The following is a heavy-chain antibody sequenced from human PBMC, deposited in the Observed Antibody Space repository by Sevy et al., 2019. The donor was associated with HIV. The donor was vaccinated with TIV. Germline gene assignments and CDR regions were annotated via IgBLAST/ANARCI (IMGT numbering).Heavy chain of an antibody. V-gene: IGHV1-69*13. CDR3: ARLYPCGGACYYFDS. J-gene: IGHJ4*02. CDR2: IIPTSGTA. D-gene: IGHD2-21*02. Sequence: ASVKVSCKASGGNFRNYVISWVRQAPGQGLECMGGIIPTSGTANYAQKFQGRVTIIADESTSTTYMELSSLRSEDTAVYYCARLYPCGGACYYFDSWGQGTLVTVSS. CDR1: GGNFRNYV.